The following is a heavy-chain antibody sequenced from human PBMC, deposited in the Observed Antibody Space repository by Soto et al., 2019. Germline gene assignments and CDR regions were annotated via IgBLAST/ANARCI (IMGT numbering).Heavy chain of an antibody. CDR3: ARVPVEYYDFWSGYYTAATTYGMDV. CDR1: GYSFISHY. CDR2: INPSGGSA. V-gene: IGHV1-46*01. D-gene: IGHD3-3*01. J-gene: IGHJ6*02. Sequence: ASVKVSCKASGYSFISHYIHWVRQAPGQGLEWMGFINPSGGSATLAQKFQGRVTMTTDTSTSTAYMELRSLRSDDTAVYYCARVPVEYYDFWSGYYTAATTYGMDVWGQGTTVTVSS.